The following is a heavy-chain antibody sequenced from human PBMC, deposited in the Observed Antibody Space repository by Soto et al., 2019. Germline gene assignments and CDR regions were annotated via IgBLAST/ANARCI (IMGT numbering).Heavy chain of an antibody. CDR3: ARARYGDY. CDR1: GYAFTTYG. V-gene: IGHV1-18*01. J-gene: IGHJ4*02. CDR2: ISAHNGNT. D-gene: IGHD1-1*01. Sequence: QVHLVQSGAEVKKPGASVKVACKGSGYAFTTYGITWVRQAPGQGLEWMGWISAHNGNTNYAQKLQGRVTVTRDTSTSKAYRELRSMRSDETAVYSCARARYGDYWGQGALVTVSS.